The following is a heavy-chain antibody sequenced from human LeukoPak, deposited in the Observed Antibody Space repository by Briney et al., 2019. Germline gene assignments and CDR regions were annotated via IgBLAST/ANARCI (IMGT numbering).Heavy chain of an antibody. CDR3: ARARYSDF. Sequence: GGSLRLSCVAYGFTFSNYWMTWVRQAAGKGVEWVANIKEDGSEKNYADSVKGRFTISIYNAKNSLYLQMTSLRGEDTAVYYCARARYSDFWGQGTLVTVSS. J-gene: IGHJ4*02. V-gene: IGHV3-7*01. CDR2: IKEDGSEK. CDR1: GFTFSNYW.